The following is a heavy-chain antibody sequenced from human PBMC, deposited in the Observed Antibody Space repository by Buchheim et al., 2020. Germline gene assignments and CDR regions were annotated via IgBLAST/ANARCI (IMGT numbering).Heavy chain of an antibody. CDR2: IWYDGSNK. Sequence: QVQLVESGGGVVQPGRSLRLSCAASGFTFSSYGMHWVRQAPGKGLEWVAVIWYDGSNKYYADSVKGRFTISRDNSKNTLYLQMNSLRAEDTAVYYCAKVIAAAGTRNSYYYYGMDVWGQGTT. D-gene: IGHD6-13*01. V-gene: IGHV3-33*06. CDR1: GFTFSSYG. J-gene: IGHJ6*02. CDR3: AKVIAAAGTRNSYYYYGMDV.